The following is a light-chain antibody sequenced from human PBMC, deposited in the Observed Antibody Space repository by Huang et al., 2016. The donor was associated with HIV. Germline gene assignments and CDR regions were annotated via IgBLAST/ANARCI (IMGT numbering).Light chain of an antibody. CDR1: QSLLYSTGNNY. V-gene: IGKV2-28*01. CDR2: LGS. Sequence: IVMSQSPLSLPVTPGEPASISCRSIQSLLYSTGNNYLDWYLQKPGQPPQLLIFLGSNRASGVPDRFSGSGSGTDFTLKISRVEAEDVGVYYCMQALQTPPAFGQGTRLEIK. J-gene: IGKJ5*01. CDR3: MQALQTPPA.